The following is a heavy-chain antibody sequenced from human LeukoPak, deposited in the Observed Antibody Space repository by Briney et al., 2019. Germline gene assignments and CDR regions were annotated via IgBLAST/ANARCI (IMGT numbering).Heavy chain of an antibody. CDR2: IYHSGST. J-gene: IGHJ3*02. D-gene: IGHD4-17*01. CDR3: ARSITVTTFFGAFDI. CDR1: GGSISSGGYS. Sequence: SETLSLTCAASGGSISSGGYSWSWIRQPPGKGLEWIGYIYHSGSTYYNPSLKSRVTISVDRSKNQFSLKLSSVTAADTAVYYCARSITVTTFFGAFDIWGQGTMVPVSS. V-gene: IGHV4-30-2*01.